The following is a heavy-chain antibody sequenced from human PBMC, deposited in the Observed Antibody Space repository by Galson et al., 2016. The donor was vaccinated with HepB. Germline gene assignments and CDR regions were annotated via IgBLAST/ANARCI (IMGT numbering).Heavy chain of an antibody. V-gene: IGHV3-9*01. J-gene: IGHJ3*02. CDR3: ARGRGSNWRDAFDI. CDR1: RFTFSSYA. D-gene: IGHD6-13*01. Sequence: SLRLSCAASRFTFSSYAMSWVRQAPGKGLEWVSGTSWNSGSIVYADSVKGRSTISRDNDKNSLHLQMNILRAEDTALYYCARGRGSNWRDAFDIWCQGTMVTVSS. CDR2: TSWNSGSI.